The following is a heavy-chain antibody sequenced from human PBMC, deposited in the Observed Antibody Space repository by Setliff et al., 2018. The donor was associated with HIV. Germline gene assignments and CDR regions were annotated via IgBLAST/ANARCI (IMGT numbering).Heavy chain of an antibody. CDR3: VNPSGAMGDFDS. D-gene: IGHD3-16*01. CDR1: GVSINRTDHF. CDR2: IYYSGTT. V-gene: IGHV4-39*01. Sequence: PSETLSLTCSASGVSINRTDHFWGWIRQPPGKGLEWIGYIYYSGTTNYNPSLKSRVTMSVDTSKNQFSLQLTPVTAADTAVYYCVNPSGAMGDFDSWGQGTLVTVSS. J-gene: IGHJ4*02.